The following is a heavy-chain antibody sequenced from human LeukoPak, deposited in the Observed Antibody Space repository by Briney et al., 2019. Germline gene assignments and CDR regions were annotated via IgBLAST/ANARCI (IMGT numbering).Heavy chain of an antibody. CDR1: GGSISGYY. D-gene: IGHD2-15*01. CDR3: ARGSRYCSGGSCYDY. Sequence: SETLSLTCTVSGGSISGYYWSWIRQPPGKGLEWIGNIYYSGNTNYNPSLKSRVTISVDTSKNQFSLKLSSVTAADTAVYYCARGSRYCSGGSCYDYWGQGTLVTVSS. CDR2: IYYSGNT. V-gene: IGHV4-59*01. J-gene: IGHJ4*02.